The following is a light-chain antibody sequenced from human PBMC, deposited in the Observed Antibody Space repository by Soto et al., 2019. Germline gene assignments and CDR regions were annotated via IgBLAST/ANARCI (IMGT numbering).Light chain of an antibody. CDR2: DVS. CDR3: AAWDDSLNGHV. V-gene: IGLV2-11*01. Sequence: QSALTQPRSVSGSPGQSVTISCTGTSSDVGGYNYVSWYQQHPGKAPKLMIYDVSKRPSGVPDRFSGSKSGNTASLTISGLQAEDEADYYCAAWDDSLNGHVFGTGTQLTVL. CDR1: SSDVGGYNY. J-gene: IGLJ1*01.